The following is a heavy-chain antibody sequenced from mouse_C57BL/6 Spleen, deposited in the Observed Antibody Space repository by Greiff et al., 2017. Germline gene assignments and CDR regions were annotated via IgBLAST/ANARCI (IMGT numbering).Heavy chain of an antibody. CDR1: GYTFTSYW. CDR3: ARGGREFAY. V-gene: IGHV1-55*01. D-gene: IGHD3-3*01. CDR2: IYPGSGST. J-gene: IGHJ3*01. Sequence: VKLMESGAELVKPGASVKMSCKASGYTFTSYWITWVKQRPGQGLEWIGDIYPGSGSTNYNEKFKSKATLTVDTSSSTAYMQLSSLTSEDSAVYYCARGGREFAYWGQGTLVTVSA.